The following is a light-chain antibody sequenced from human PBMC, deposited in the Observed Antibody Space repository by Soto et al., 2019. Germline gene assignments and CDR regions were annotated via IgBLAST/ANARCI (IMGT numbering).Light chain of an antibody. CDR1: NSDVGGYNF. CDR2: AVS. J-gene: IGLJ3*02. V-gene: IGLV2-11*01. CDR3: CSYTASDIWV. Sequence: QSALTQPRSVSGSPGQSVTISCTGTNSDVGGYNFVSWYQQLPGKAPKLMISAVSQRPSGVPDRFSGSKSGNMASLTISGLQADDEADYFCCSYTASDIWVFGGGTQLTVL.